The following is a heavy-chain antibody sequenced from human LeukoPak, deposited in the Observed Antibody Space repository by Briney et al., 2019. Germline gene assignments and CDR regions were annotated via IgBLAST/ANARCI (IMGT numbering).Heavy chain of an antibody. Sequence: PSETLSLTCAVYGGSFSGYYWSWIRQPPGKGLEWIGEINHSGSTDYNPSLKRRFTTSVDTPKNQFSLKLSSVTAADTDVYYCARGTGGYHILLYYWGQGTLVTVSS. CDR1: GGSFSGYY. CDR2: INHSGST. CDR3: ARGTGGYHILLYY. D-gene: IGHD2-2*01. V-gene: IGHV4-34*01. J-gene: IGHJ4*02.